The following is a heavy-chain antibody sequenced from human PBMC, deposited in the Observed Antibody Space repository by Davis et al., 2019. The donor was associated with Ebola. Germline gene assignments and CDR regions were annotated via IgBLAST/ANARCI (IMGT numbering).Heavy chain of an antibody. D-gene: IGHD2-2*02. J-gene: IGHJ4*02. V-gene: IGHV3-23*01. CDR2: ISGSGGST. Sequence: GGSLRLSCAASGFTFSSYAMSWVRQAPGKGLEWVSAISGSGGSTYYADSVKGRFTISRDNSKNTLYLQMNSLRAEDTAVYYCAKDSSLGIVVVPAAIRRLDYWGQGTLVTVSS. CDR3: AKDSSLGIVVVPAAIRRLDY. CDR1: GFTFSSYA.